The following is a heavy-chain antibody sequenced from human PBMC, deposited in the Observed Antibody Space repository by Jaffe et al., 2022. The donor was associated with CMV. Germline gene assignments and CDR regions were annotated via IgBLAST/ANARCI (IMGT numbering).Heavy chain of an antibody. V-gene: IGHV4-31*03. CDR3: ARDPFYDFWRMPYGMDV. Sequence: QVQLQESGPGLVKPSQTLSLTCTVSGGSISSGGYYWSWIRQHPGKGLEWIGYIYYSGSTYYNPSLKSRVTISVDTSKNQFSLKLSSVTAADTAVYYCARDPFYDFWRMPYGMDVWGQGTTVTVSS. CDR1: GGSISSGGYY. J-gene: IGHJ6*02. D-gene: IGHD3-3*01. CDR2: IYYSGST.